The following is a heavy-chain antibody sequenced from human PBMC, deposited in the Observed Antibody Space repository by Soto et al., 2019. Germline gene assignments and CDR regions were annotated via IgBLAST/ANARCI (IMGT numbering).Heavy chain of an antibody. CDR3: ASRGAISRPYYYYYGMDV. CDR1: GYSFTSYW. D-gene: IGHD3-3*02. J-gene: IGHJ6*02. CDR2: IDPSDSYT. V-gene: IGHV5-10-1*01. Sequence: PGESLKISCKGSGYSFTSYWISWVRQMPGKGLEWMGRIDPSDSYTNYSPSFQGHVTISADKSISTAYLQWSSLKASDTAMYYCASRGAISRPYYYYYGMDVWGQGTKVTVS.